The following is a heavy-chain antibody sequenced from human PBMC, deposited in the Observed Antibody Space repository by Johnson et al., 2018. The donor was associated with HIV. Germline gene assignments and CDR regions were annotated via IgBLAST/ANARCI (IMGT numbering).Heavy chain of an antibody. V-gene: IGHV3-66*01. Sequence: MLLVESGGGLVQPGGSLRLSCAASGFTVSSNYMSWVRQAPGKGLEWVSVIYCGGSTYYADSVKGRFTISSDNSKNTRYLQLNSPSAEDTAVYDCARVHSGGAFDIWGQGTMVTVSS. CDR2: IYCGGST. CDR3: ARVHSGGAFDI. J-gene: IGHJ3*02. CDR1: GFTVSSNY.